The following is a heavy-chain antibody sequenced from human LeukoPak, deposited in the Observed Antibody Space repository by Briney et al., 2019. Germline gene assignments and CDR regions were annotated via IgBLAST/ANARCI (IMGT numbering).Heavy chain of an antibody. CDR2: ITSGGGST. CDR3: AKRVTYFSSWYYFDH. J-gene: IGHJ4*02. D-gene: IGHD6-13*01. CDR1: GFTFSSFA. Sequence: SGGSLRLSCAASGFTFSSFAMSWVRQAPGKGLEWVSTITSGGGSTYYADSVKGRFTISRDNSKNTLYLQMNSLRAEDTAVYYCAKRVTYFSSWYYFDHWGQGTLVTVSS. V-gene: IGHV3-23*01.